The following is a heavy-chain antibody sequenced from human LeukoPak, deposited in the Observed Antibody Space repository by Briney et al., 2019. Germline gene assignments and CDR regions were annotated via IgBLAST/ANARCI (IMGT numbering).Heavy chain of an antibody. Sequence: GASVKVSCKASGGTFSSYAISWVRQAPGQGLEWMGGIIPIFGTASYAQKFQGRVTITADESTSTAYVELSSLRFEDTAVYYCARGDYYDSSGYPLFDYWGQGTLVTVSS. D-gene: IGHD3-22*01. CDR2: IIPIFGTA. CDR3: ARGDYYDSSGYPLFDY. V-gene: IGHV1-69*13. J-gene: IGHJ4*02. CDR1: GGTFSSYA.